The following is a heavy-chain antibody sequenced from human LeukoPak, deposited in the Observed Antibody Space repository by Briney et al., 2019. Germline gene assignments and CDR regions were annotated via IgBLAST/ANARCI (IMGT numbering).Heavy chain of an antibody. CDR1: NDSISNYY. CDR3: ARPRVVTVYDAFDI. CDR2: IYYSGST. J-gene: IGHJ3*02. V-gene: IGHV4-39*07. Sequence: SETLSLTCSVSNDSISNYYWTWIRQPPGKGLEWIGSIYYSGSTYYNPSLKSRVTISVDTSKNQFSLKLSSVTAADTAVYYCARPRVVTVYDAFDIWGQGTMVTVSS. D-gene: IGHD4-23*01.